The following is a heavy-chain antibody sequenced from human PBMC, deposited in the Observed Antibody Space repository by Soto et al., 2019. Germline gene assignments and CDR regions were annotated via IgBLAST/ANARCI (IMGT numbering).Heavy chain of an antibody. CDR3: ACRGDYDIDY. V-gene: IGHV1-69*13. CDR1: GGTFSSYA. Sequence: SVKVSCKASGGTFSSYAISWVRQAPGQGLEWMEGIIPIFGTANYAQKFQGRVTITADESTSTAYMELSSLRSEDTAVYCCACRGDYDIDYWGQGTLVTVSS. J-gene: IGHJ4*02. D-gene: IGHD4-17*01. CDR2: IIPIFGTA.